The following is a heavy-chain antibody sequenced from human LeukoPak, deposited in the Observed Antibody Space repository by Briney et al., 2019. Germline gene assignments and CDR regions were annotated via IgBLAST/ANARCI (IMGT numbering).Heavy chain of an antibody. Sequence: GGSLRLSCAASGFTFDDYTMHWVRQAPGKGLEWVSLISWDGGSTYYADSVKGRFTISRDNSKNTLYLQMNSLRAEDTAVYYCAKVPPYCGGDCYHPYYFDYWGQGTLVTVSS. D-gene: IGHD2-21*01. CDR2: ISWDGGST. CDR3: AKVPPYCGGDCYHPYYFDY. V-gene: IGHV3-43*01. J-gene: IGHJ4*02. CDR1: GFTFDDYT.